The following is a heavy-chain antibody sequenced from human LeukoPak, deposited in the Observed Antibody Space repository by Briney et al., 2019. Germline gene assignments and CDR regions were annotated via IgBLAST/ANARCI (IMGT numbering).Heavy chain of an antibody. J-gene: IGHJ3*02. V-gene: IGHV3-74*01. CDR1: GFTFSSYS. D-gene: IGHD4-17*01. CDR3: AKGDYGVPPGAFDI. Sequence: PGGSLRLSCAASGFTFSSYSMNWVRQAPGKGLVWVSRIKTDGSTTYYADSVKGRFTISRDNSKNTLYLQMNSLRAEDTAVYYCAKGDYGVPPGAFDIWGQGTMVTVSS. CDR2: IKTDGSTT.